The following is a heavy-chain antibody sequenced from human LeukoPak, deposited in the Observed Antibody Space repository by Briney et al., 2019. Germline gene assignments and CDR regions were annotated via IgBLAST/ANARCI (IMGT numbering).Heavy chain of an antibody. CDR3: AKVRAKTAGQGAVDY. D-gene: IGHD6-13*01. Sequence: GGSLRLSCAASGFTFSSYAMSWARQAPGKGLEWVSAISGSGGSTYYADSVKGRFTISRDNSKNTLYLQMNSLRAEDTAVYYCAKVRAKTAGQGAVDYWGQGTLVTVSS. V-gene: IGHV3-23*01. J-gene: IGHJ4*02. CDR1: GFTFSSYA. CDR2: ISGSGGST.